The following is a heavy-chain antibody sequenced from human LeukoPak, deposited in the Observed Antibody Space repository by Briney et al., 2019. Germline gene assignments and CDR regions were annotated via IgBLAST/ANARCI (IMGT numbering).Heavy chain of an antibody. Sequence: SETLSLTCSVSDGSINSYYWNWIRRPPGKGLEWIGYIYYNGNTNYNPSHKSRVTISVDKSKNQFSLKLSSVTAADTAVYYCARDRTDDYGDSNWFDPWGQGTLVTVSS. CDR2: IYYNGNT. V-gene: IGHV4-59*12. D-gene: IGHD4-17*01. CDR3: ARDRTDDYGDSNWFDP. J-gene: IGHJ5*02. CDR1: DGSINSYY.